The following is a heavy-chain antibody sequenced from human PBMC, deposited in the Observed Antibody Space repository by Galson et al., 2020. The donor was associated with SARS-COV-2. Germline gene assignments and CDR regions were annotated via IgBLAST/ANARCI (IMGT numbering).Heavy chain of an antibody. CDR2: IYYSGST. V-gene: IGHV4-30-4*07. CDR3: AREIYLITMDNWFDP. Sequence: SETLSLTCAVSGGSISSGGYSWRWIRQPPGKGLEWIGYIYYSGSTYYNPSLKSRVTISVDTSKNQFSLKLSSVTAADTAVYYCAREIYLITMDNWFDPWGQGTLVTVSS. D-gene: IGHD3-10*01. CDR1: GGSISSGGYS. J-gene: IGHJ5*02.